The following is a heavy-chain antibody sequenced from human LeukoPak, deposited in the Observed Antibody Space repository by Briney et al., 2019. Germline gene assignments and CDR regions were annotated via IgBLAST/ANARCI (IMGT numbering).Heavy chain of an antibody. Sequence: GGSLRLSCAVSGITFSNYGMSWVRQAPGKGLQWVAGISGSGGNTNYADSVKSRFTISRENRKNTLYLQMNSLRAEDTAVYFCAKRGVVIRVILVGFHKEAYYFDSWGQGALVTVSS. J-gene: IGHJ4*02. V-gene: IGHV3-23*01. D-gene: IGHD3-22*01. CDR3: AKRGVVIRVILVGFHKEAYYFDS. CDR1: GITFSNYG. CDR2: ISGSGGNT.